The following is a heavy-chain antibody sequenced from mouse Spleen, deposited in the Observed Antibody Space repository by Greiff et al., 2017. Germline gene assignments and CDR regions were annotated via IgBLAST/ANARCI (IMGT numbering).Heavy chain of an antibody. CDR1: GYTFSSYW. D-gene: IGHD1-1*01. J-gene: IGHJ3*01. CDR3: ATAYGSSYAWFAY. CDR2: ILPGSGST. V-gene: IGHV1-9*01. Sequence: VQVVESGAELMKPGASVKISCKATGYTFSSYWIEWVKQRPGHGLEWIGEILPGSGSTNYNEKFKGKATFTADTSSNTAYMQLSSLTSEDSAVYYCATAYGSSYAWFAYWGQGTLVTVSA.